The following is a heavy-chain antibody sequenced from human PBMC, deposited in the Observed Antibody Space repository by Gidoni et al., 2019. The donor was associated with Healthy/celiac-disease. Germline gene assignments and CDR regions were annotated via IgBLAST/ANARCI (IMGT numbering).Heavy chain of an antibody. Sequence: EVQLVESGGGLVQPGGSLRLSCAASGFLFSSYWMNWVRQAPGKGLEWVANIKQDGSEKYYVDSVKGRFTISRDNAKNSLYLQMNSLRAEDTAVYYCARRGISVAVPLDYWGQGALVTVSS. CDR2: IKQDGSEK. J-gene: IGHJ4*02. D-gene: IGHD6-19*01. V-gene: IGHV3-7*01. CDR1: GFLFSSYW. CDR3: ARRGISVAVPLDY.